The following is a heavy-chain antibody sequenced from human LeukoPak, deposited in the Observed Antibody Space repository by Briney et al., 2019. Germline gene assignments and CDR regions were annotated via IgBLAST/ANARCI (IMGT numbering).Heavy chain of an antibody. V-gene: IGHV4-38-2*01. D-gene: IGHD6-13*01. Sequence: PSETLSLTCAVSGYSISSGYYWGWIRQPRGKGLEWIGSIYHSGSTYYNPSLKSRVTISVDTSKNQFSLKLSSVTAADTAVYYCARVMAAAADYWGQGTLVTVSS. CDR1: GYSISSGYY. CDR3: ARVMAAAADY. J-gene: IGHJ4*02. CDR2: IYHSGST.